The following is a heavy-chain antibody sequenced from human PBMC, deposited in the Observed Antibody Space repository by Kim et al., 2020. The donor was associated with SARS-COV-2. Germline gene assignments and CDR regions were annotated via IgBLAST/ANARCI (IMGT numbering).Heavy chain of an antibody. CDR1: GGSFSGYY. CDR2: INHSGST. V-gene: IGHV4-34*01. D-gene: IGHD3-3*01. CDR3: ARPRYYDFWSGLYPRDAFDI. Sequence: SETLSLTCAVYGGSFSGYYWSWIRQPPGKGLEWIGEINHSGSTNYNPSLKSRVTISVDTSKNQFSLKLSSVTAADTAVYYCARPRYYDFWSGLYPRDAFDIWGQGTMVTVSS. J-gene: IGHJ3*02.